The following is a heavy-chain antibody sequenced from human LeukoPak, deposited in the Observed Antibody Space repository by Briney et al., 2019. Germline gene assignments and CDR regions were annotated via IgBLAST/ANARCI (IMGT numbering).Heavy chain of an antibody. CDR2: IKHNGDEL. Sequence: GGSLRLSCAASGFTFSSYWMTWARQAPGKGLEWVANIKHNGDELNYVDSVEDRFTISRDNAKNSLYLHMTDLRAEDTAVYYCARELRTFDSWGQGTLVTVSS. J-gene: IGHJ4*02. CDR1: GFTFSSYW. CDR3: ARELRTFDS. V-gene: IGHV3-7*01. D-gene: IGHD3-16*01.